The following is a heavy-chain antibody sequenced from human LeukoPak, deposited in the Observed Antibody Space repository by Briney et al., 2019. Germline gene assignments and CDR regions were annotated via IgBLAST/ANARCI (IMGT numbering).Heavy chain of an antibody. J-gene: IGHJ4*02. CDR2: ISWDGGST. V-gene: IGHV3-43D*04. CDR3: AKSSGYYGGDFDY. D-gene: IGHD3-22*01. Sequence: GGSLRLSCAASGFTFEDYAMDWVRQAPGKGLEWVSLISWDGGSTYYADSVKGRFTISRDNSKNSLYLQMNSLRAEDTALYYCAKSSGYYGGDFDYWGQGTLVTVSS. CDR1: GFTFEDYA.